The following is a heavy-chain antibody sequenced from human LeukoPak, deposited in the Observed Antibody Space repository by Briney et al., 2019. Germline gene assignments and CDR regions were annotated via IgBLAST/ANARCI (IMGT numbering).Heavy chain of an antibody. V-gene: IGHV3-11*06. CDR2: ISSSSRFI. J-gene: IGHJ2*01. CDR1: GFTFSDYY. Sequence: PGGSLRLSCAASGFTFSDYYMSWIRQAPGKGLEWVSLISSSSRFIYYGDSVKGRFTISRDNAKKSLYLQMNGLRAEDTAVYYCARAVYCSGGGCFWYFDLWGRGTLVTVSS. D-gene: IGHD2-15*01. CDR3: ARAVYCSGGGCFWYFDL.